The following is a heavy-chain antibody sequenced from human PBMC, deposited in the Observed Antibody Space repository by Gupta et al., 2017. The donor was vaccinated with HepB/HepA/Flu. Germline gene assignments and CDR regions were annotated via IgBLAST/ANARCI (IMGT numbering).Heavy chain of an antibody. V-gene: IGHV3-66*01. CDR1: GFTVSSND. CDR3: ARKPGSSSSYYYYGLDA. D-gene: IGHD2-2*01. CDR2: IYNGGST. Sequence: EVRLVDSGGGLVQPGGSLRLSCAASGFTVSSNDMSWVRQAPGKGLEWVSVIYNGGSTYYTDSVKGRFTISRDKSKNTLYLQMNSLRAEDTAVYYCARKPGSSSSYYYYGLDAWGQGTTVTVSS. J-gene: IGHJ6*02.